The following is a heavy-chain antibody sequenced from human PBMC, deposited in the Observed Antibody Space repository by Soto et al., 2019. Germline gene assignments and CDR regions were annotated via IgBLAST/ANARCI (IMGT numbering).Heavy chain of an antibody. D-gene: IGHD5-18*01. CDR3: AGDGSTEETAMVSQYFYGMDV. Sequence: QVQLVQSGAEVKKPGSSVKVSCKASGGTFISYAISWLRQSPGQGLEWMGGIVPIFGTANYAQKVPGRVTITADESTTTTYMERSSRRSEDTALYYCAGDGSTEETAMVSQYFYGMDVWGQGTTVSVSS. V-gene: IGHV1-69*12. CDR2: IVPIFGTA. CDR1: GGTFISYA. J-gene: IGHJ6*02.